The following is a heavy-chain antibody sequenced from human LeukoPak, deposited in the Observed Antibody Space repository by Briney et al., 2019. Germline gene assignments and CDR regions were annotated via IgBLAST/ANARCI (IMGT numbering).Heavy chain of an antibody. D-gene: IGHD6-13*01. CDR1: GYTFTGYY. CDR3: ARAGKKAAAIDY. V-gene: IGHV1-2*02. CDR2: INPNSGDT. J-gene: IGHJ4*02. Sequence: GASVKVSCKASGYTFTGYYMHWVRQAPGQGLEWMGWINPNSGDTNYAQKFQGRVTMTRDTSISTAYMELSRLRSDDTAVYYCARAGKKAAAIDYWGQGTLVTVSS.